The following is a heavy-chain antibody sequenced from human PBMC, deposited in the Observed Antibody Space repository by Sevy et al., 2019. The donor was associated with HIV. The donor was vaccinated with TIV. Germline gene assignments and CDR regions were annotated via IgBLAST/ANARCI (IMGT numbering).Heavy chain of an antibody. CDR1: GFTFSTYT. D-gene: IGHD6-13*01. CDR3: AKGDSTFYGMDV. V-gene: IGHV3-23*01. J-gene: IGHJ6*02. Sequence: GGSLRLSCAASGFTFSTYTMNWVRQAPGKGLEWVSAISGSGGSTYYADSVKVRFTISRDKSKNTLYLQMNNLRAEDTAVYYCAKGDSTFYGMDVWGQGTTVTVSS. CDR2: ISGSGGST.